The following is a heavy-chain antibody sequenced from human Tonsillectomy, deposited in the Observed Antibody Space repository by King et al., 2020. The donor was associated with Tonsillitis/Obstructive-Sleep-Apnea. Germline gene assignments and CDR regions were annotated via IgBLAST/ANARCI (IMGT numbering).Heavy chain of an antibody. J-gene: IGHJ6*02. CDR3: ASRISVPGTPSYYYGLDV. CDR1: GYSFTNYW. D-gene: IGHD6-19*01. V-gene: IGHV5-51*01. Sequence: QLVQSGAEVKKPGESLKISCKGSGYSFTNYWIGWVRQMPGKGLEWMGIVYPYDSDTRYSPSFQGQVTVSADTSISTAYLQWSSLKASDTAIYYCASRISVPGTPSYYYGLDVWGQGTTVTVSS. CDR2: VYPYDSDT.